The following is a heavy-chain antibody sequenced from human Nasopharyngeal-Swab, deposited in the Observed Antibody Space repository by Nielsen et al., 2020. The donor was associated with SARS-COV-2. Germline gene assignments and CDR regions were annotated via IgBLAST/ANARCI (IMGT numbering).Heavy chain of an antibody. D-gene: IGHD2-15*01. CDR3: ARELRIGNFDY. J-gene: IGHJ4*02. V-gene: IGHV4-59*01. Sequence: SETLSLTCPVSGGSISSYYWSWIRQPPGKGLEWIGYIYYSGSTNYNPSLKSRVTISVDTYKNQFSLKLSSVTAADTAVYYCARELRIGNFDYWGQGTLVTVSS. CDR1: GGSISSYY. CDR2: IYYSGST.